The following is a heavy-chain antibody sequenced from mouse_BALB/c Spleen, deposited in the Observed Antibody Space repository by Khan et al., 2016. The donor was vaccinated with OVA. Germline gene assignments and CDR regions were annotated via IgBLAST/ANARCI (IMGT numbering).Heavy chain of an antibody. J-gene: IGHJ4*01. V-gene: IGHV2-6-1*01. Sequence: VQLQESGPGLVAPSQCLSITCTISGFSLTSYGVHWVRQPPGKGLEWMVVIWSDGSSTYNSDIKTRLSIRKDNSKSQVFLKMNSLQTEGTAIYYCARHDGYAHYYAMDYWGQGTSVTVSS. D-gene: IGHD2-3*01. CDR1: GFSLTSYG. CDR3: ARHDGYAHYYAMDY. CDR2: IWSDGSS.